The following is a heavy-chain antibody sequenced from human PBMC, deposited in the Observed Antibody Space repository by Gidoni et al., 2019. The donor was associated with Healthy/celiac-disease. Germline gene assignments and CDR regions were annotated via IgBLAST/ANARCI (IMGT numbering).Heavy chain of an antibody. CDR3: ARVLRRKTYYYGSGSYPLDY. J-gene: IGHJ4*02. D-gene: IGHD3-10*01. CDR2: IYYSGIT. Sequence: QVQLQESGPGLVTPSQTLSLTCTVSGGSMRSGGYCWSWIRQHPGKGLEWIGYIYYSGITYYNPSLKIRVTISVDTSKNQFSLKLSSVTAAYTAVYYCARVLRRKTYYYGSGSYPLDYWGQGTLVTVSS. V-gene: IGHV4-31*03. CDR1: GGSMRSGGYC.